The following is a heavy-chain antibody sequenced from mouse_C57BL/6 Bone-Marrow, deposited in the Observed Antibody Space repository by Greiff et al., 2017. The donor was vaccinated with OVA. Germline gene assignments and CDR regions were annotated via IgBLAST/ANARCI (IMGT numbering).Heavy chain of an antibody. CDR2: IYPGDGDT. V-gene: IGHV1-80*01. D-gene: IGHD1-1*01. CDR1: GYAFSSYW. CDR3: ARGEGYYYGSSFDV. J-gene: IGHJ1*03. Sequence: QVQLQQSGAELVKPGASVKISCKASGYAFSSYWMNWVKQRPGKGLEWIGQIYPGDGDTNYNGKFKGKATLTADKSSSTAYMQLSSLTSEDSAVYFCARGEGYYYGSSFDVWGTGTTVTVSS.